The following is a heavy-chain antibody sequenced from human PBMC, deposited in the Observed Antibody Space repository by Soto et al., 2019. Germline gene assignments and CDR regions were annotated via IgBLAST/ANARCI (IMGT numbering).Heavy chain of an antibody. V-gene: IGHV3-30*18. CDR2: ISYDGSNK. CDR3: AKDGDYGDWYFDL. CDR1: GFTFSSYG. J-gene: IGHJ2*01. Sequence: QVQLVESGGGVVQPGRSLRLSCAASGFTFSSYGMHWVRQAPGKGLEWVAVISYDGSNKYYADSVKGRFTISRDNSKNALYRQMNSLRGEDTAVYYCAKDGDYGDWYFDLWGRGTLVTVSS. D-gene: IGHD4-17*01.